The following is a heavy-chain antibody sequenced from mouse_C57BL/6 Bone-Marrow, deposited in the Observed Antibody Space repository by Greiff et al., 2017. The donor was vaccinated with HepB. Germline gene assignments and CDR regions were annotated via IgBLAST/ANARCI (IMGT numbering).Heavy chain of an antibody. CDR2: INPGSGGT. V-gene: IGHV1-54*01. CDR3: AREGGYYRYFDV. J-gene: IGHJ1*03. D-gene: IGHD1-1*02. Sequence: QVQLKESGAELVRPGTSVKVSCKASGYAFTNYLIEWVKQRPGQGLEWIGVINPGSGGTNYNEKFKGKATLTADKSSSTAYMQLSSLTSEDSAVYFCAREGGYYRYFDVWGTGTTVTVSS. CDR1: GYAFTNYL.